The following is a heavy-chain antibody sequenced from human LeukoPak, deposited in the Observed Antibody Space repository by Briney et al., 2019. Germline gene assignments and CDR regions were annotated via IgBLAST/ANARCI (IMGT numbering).Heavy chain of an antibody. CDR2: INHSGST. V-gene: IGHV4-34*01. Sequence: SETLSLTCAVYGGSFSGYYWSWIRQPPGKGLEWIGEINHSGSTNYNPSLKSRVTISVDTSKNQFSLKLSSVTAADTAVYYCASRGGTVTYFDPWGQGTLVTVSS. D-gene: IGHD4-17*01. J-gene: IGHJ5*02. CDR1: GGSFSGYY. CDR3: ASRGGTVTYFDP.